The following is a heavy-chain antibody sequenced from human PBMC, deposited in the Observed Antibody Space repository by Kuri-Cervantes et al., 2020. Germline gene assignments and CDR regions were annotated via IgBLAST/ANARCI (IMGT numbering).Heavy chain of an antibody. J-gene: IGHJ4*02. CDR1: GYSISSVDYY. V-gene: IGHV4-30-4*08. CDR3: ARWPSGYSYGPN. CDR2: IYYSGST. D-gene: IGHD5-18*01. Sequence: SETLSLTCAVSGYSISSVDYYWTWIRQPPGKGLEWIGYIYYSGSTYYNPSLKSRVTISVDTSKNQFSLKLSSVTAADTAVYYCARWPSGYSYGPNWGQGTLVTVSS.